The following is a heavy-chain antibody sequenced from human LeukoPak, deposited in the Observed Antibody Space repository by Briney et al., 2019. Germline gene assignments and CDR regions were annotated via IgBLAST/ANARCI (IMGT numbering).Heavy chain of an antibody. V-gene: IGHV1-18*01. Sequence: ASVKVSCTASGYTFTSYGISWVRQAPGQGLEWMGWISAYNGNTNYAQKLQGRVTMTTDTSTSTAYMELRSLRSDDTAVYYCARGITMVRGVTDWFDPWGQGTLVTVSS. CDR1: GYTFTSYG. J-gene: IGHJ5*02. CDR3: ARGITMVRGVTDWFDP. CDR2: ISAYNGNT. D-gene: IGHD3-10*01.